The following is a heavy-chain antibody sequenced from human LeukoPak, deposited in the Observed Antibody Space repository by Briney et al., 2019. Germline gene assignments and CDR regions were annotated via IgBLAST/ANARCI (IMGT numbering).Heavy chain of an antibody. J-gene: IGHJ5*02. CDR3: ARRVAARRAGWFDP. D-gene: IGHD6-6*01. CDR2: INHSGST. Sequence: SETLSLTCAVYGGSFSGYYWSWIRQPPGKGLEWIGEINHSGSTNYNPSLKSRVTISVDTSRNQFSLKLSSVTAADTAVYYCARRVAARRAGWFDPWGQGTLVTVSS. CDR1: GGSFSGYY. V-gene: IGHV4-34*01.